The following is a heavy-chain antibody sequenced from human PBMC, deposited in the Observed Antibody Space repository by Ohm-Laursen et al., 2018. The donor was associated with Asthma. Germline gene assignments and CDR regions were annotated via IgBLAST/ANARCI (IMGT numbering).Heavy chain of an antibody. CDR2: ISYDGSNK. D-gene: IGHD6-19*01. J-gene: IGHJ4*02. CDR1: GHTFSRYS. CDR3: AKSSVSGWYSFDY. V-gene: IGHV3-30*18. Sequence: SLRLSCAASGHTFSRYSMHWVRQAQGKGLEWVAVISYDGSNKYYADSVKGRFTISRDNSKNTLYLQMNSLRAEDTAVYYCAKSSVSGWYSFDYWGQGTLVTVSS.